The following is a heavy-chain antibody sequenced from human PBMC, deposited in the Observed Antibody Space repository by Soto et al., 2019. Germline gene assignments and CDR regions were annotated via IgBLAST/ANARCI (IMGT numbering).Heavy chain of an antibody. D-gene: IGHD2-15*01. CDR2: ISGSGGST. J-gene: IGHJ4*02. Sequence: PGGSLRLSCAASGFTLSSYAMSWVRQAPGKGLEWASAISGSGGSTYYADSVKGRFTISRDNSKNTLYLQMNSLRAEDTAVYYCAKENAGVDIVVVVAATGPCFDYWGQGTLVTVSS. V-gene: IGHV3-23*01. CDR1: GFTLSSYA. CDR3: AKENAGVDIVVVVAATGPCFDY.